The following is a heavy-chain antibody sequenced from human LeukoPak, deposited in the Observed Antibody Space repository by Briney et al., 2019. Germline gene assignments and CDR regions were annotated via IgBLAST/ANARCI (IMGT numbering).Heavy chain of an antibody. CDR1: GGSLSSYY. CDR3: ARGPPPITLYYYYGMDV. D-gene: IGHD1-14*01. V-gene: IGHV4-59*01. J-gene: IGHJ6*02. CDR2: IYYSGST. Sequence: SETPSLTCTVSGGSLSSYYWRWIRQPPGKGLEWIGYIYYSGSTNYNPSLTSRATISVDTSKNQFSLTLSSVTAADTAVYYCARGPPPITLYYYYGMDVWGQGTTVTVSS.